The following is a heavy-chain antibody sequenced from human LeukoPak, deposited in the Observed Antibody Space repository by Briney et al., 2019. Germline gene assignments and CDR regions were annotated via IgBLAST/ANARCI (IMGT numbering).Heavy chain of an antibody. D-gene: IGHD5-18*01. CDR3: ARVGPGYTYVYGAPYYFDS. Sequence: PGGSLRLSRAASGFIARSNYMSGVRQAPGTGVEWVSLIVSGGNTYYADSVKGRFTISRHNSGNTLYLQMNSLRAEDTAVYYCARVGPGYTYVYGAPYYFDSWGQGTLVTVSS. CDR2: IVSGGNT. V-gene: IGHV3-53*04. CDR1: GFIARSNY. J-gene: IGHJ4*02.